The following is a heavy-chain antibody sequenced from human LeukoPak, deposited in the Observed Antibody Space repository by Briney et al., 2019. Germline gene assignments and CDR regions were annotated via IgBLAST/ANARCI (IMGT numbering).Heavy chain of an antibody. CDR2: IIPIFGTA. CDR1: GGTLSSYV. V-gene: IGHV1-69*06. D-gene: IGHD6-19*01. Sequence: GASVKVSCKASGGTLSSYVISWVRQAPGQGLEWMGGIIPIFGTANYAQKFQGRVTMTEDTSTDTAYMELSSLRSEDTAVYYCATVGYSSGWLVSYYFDYWGQGTLVTVSS. CDR3: ATVGYSSGWLVSYYFDY. J-gene: IGHJ4*02.